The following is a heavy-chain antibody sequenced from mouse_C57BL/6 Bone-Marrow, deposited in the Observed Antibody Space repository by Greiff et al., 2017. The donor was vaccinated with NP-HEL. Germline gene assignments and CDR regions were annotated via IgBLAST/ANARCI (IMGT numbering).Heavy chain of an antibody. CDR3: ARCTVVAMNYAIDY. D-gene: IGHD1-1*01. J-gene: IGHJ4*01. V-gene: IGHV1-52*01. CDR1: GYTFTSYW. CDR2: IDPSDSET. Sequence: QVQLQQPGAELVRPGSSVKLSCKASGYTFTSYWMHWVKQRPIQGLEWIGNIDPSDSETHYNQKFKEKATLTVDKSSSTAYMQLSRLTSEDSAVYYCARCTVVAMNYAIDYWGQGTSLTVSS.